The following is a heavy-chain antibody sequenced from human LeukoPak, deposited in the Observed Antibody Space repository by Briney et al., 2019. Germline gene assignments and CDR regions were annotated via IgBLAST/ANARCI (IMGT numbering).Heavy chain of an antibody. CDR2: IYYSGST. Sequence: SETLSLTCAVYGGSFSGYYWSWIRQPPGKGLEWIGSIYYSGSTYYNPSLKSRVTISVDTSKSQFSLRLSSVTAVDTAVYYCARRGSGYSPFDNWGQGTLVTVSS. D-gene: IGHD2-15*01. J-gene: IGHJ4*02. CDR1: GGSFSGYY. CDR3: ARRGSGYSPFDN. V-gene: IGHV4-34*01.